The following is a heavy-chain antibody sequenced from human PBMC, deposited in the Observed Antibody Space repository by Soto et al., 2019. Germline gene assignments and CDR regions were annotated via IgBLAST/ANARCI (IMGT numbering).Heavy chain of an antibody. CDR2: IYPGDSDT. Sequence: PGESLKISCQGSGYSFANYWIAWVRQMPGKGLEWVGVIYPGDSDTRYSPSFRGQVTISADKSISHVYLQWSSLKASGTAMYYCARNRLRQYYYGMDVWGQGTTVTVSS. V-gene: IGHV5-51*01. CDR3: ARNRLRQYYYGMDV. J-gene: IGHJ6*02. D-gene: IGHD3-10*01. CDR1: GYSFANYW.